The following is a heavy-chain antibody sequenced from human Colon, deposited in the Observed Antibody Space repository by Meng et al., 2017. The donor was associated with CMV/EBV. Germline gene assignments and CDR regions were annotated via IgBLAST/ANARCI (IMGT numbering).Heavy chain of an antibody. V-gene: IGHV3-11*01. CDR1: ASPLSYSY. CDR2: ISGDGTVT. D-gene: IGHD1-26*01. J-gene: IGHJ4*01. CDR3: AVGGATGFEL. Sequence: LCCTASASPLSYSYMRWIRQTPGRGLEWLSYISGDGTVTHYAESVRGRFTTSRDNAKKSLYLHVNSLTVEDTAVYYCAVGGATGFELWGHGTLVTVSS.